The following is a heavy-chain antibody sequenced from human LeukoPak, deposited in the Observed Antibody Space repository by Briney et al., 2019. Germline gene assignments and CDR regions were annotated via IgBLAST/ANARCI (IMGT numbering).Heavy chain of an antibody. CDR3: AKGGNWNGLNYFDY. Sequence: GGSLRLSCAASGFTFSNYAIHWVRQAPGKGLEWVAVISYDGSNKYYTDSVKGRFTISRDNSKNTLYLQMNSLRAEDTAVYYCAKGGNWNGLNYFDYWGQGTLVTVSS. CDR1: GFTFSNYA. CDR2: ISYDGSNK. V-gene: IGHV3-30*18. J-gene: IGHJ4*02. D-gene: IGHD1-1*01.